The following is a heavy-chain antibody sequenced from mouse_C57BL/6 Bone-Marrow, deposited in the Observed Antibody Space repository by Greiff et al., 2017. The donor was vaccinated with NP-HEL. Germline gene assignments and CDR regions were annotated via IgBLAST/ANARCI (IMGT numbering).Heavy chain of an antibody. V-gene: IGHV1-74*01. Sequence: QVQLQQPGAELVKPGASVKVSCKASGYTFTSYWMHWVKQRPGQGLEWIGRIHHSDSDTNYNQKFKGKATLTVDKSSSTAYMQLSSLTSADSAVYYCARGVITTRLDWYFDVWGTGTTVTVSS. CDR1: GYTFTSYW. D-gene: IGHD2-4*01. CDR3: ARGVITTRLDWYFDV. J-gene: IGHJ1*03. CDR2: IHHSDSDT.